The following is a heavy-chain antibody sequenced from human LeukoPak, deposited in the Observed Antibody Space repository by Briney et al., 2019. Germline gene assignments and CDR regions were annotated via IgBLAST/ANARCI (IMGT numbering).Heavy chain of an antibody. V-gene: IGHV3-23*01. CDR3: AKAVLWFGESYFDY. J-gene: IGHJ4*02. Sequence: GGSLRLSYAASGFTFSSYAMSWVRQAPGKGLEWVSAISGSGGSTYYADSVKGRFTISRDNSKNTLYLQMNSLRAEDTAVYYCAKAVLWFGESYFDYWGQGTLVTVSS. CDR1: GFTFSSYA. CDR2: ISGSGGST. D-gene: IGHD3-10*01.